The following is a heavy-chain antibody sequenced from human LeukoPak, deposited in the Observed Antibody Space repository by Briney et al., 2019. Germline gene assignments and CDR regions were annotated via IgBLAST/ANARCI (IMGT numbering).Heavy chain of an antibody. J-gene: IGHJ3*02. V-gene: IGHV7-4-1*02. Sequence: EWMGWINTNTGNPTYAQGFTGRFVFSLDTSVSTAYLQISSLKAEDTAVYYCATIPFGELCIWGQGTMVTVSS. CDR3: ATIPFGELCI. CDR2: INTNTGNP. D-gene: IGHD3-10*01.